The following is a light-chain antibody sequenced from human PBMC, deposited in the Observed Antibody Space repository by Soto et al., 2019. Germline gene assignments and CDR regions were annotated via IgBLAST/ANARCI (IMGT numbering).Light chain of an antibody. V-gene: IGLV2-8*01. CDR2: EAT. Sequence: QSVLTQPPSASGSPGDSLTISCTGTSSDVDDYTFVSWYQQHPGKAPKLLIYEATKRPAAVSPRFSGSKSGNTASLTVSRLQAEDEADYYCSSYAGRRYFFGTGTKVTVL. J-gene: IGLJ1*01. CDR1: SSDVDDYTF. CDR3: SSYAGRRYF.